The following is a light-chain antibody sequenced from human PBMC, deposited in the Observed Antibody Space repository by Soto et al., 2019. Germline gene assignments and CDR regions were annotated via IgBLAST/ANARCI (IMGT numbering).Light chain of an antibody. V-gene: IGKV1-27*01. J-gene: IGKJ5*01. CDR2: AAS. Sequence: DIQMTQSPSSLSASVGDRVTITCRASQGISSYLAWYQQKPGKVPKLLIYAASTLQSGVPSRFRGSGSGTDFTLTISSLQTEDVATYYCQKYKSVPPAFGQGTRLEIK. CDR3: QKYKSVPPA. CDR1: QGISSY.